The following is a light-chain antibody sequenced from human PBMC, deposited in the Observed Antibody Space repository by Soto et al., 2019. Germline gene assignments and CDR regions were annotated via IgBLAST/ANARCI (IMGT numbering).Light chain of an antibody. Sequence: QSALTQPASVSGSPGQSITTSCTGTSSDVGGYNYVSGYQQLPDKAPKLMIYEVNNRPSGVSNRFSGSKSGNTASLTISGLQAEDEADYYCSSYTGSGTLDVFGTGTKVTVL. CDR2: EVN. V-gene: IGLV2-14*03. CDR1: SSDVGGYNY. J-gene: IGLJ1*01. CDR3: SSYTGSGTLDV.